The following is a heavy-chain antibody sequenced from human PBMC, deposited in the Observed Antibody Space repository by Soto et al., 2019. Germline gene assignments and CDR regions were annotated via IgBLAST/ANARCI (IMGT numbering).Heavy chain of an antibody. Sequence: GASVKVSCKASGYTFSNYHINWVRQASGQGLEWMGWISAYNGNTNYAQKLQGRVSMTTDTSTSTAYMELRSLRSDDTAVYYCARDFAGSSWYNYWGQGTLVTVSS. CDR1: GYTFSNYH. CDR2: ISAYNGNT. D-gene: IGHD6-13*01. CDR3: ARDFAGSSWYNY. J-gene: IGHJ4*02. V-gene: IGHV1-18*04.